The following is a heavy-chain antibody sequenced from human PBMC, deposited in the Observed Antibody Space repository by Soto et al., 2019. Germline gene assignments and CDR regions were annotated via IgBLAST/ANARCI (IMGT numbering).Heavy chain of an antibody. D-gene: IGHD1-26*01. J-gene: IGHJ2*01. V-gene: IGHV1-69*12. CDR2: IIPTFGTA. Sequence: QVQLVQSGAEVKKPGSSVKVSCKASGGTFSSYAISWVRQAPGQGLEWMGGIIPTFGTANYAQKFQGRVTITADESTSTAYMELSSLRSEDTAVYYCAIAPYSGSSLYWYFDLWGRGTLVTVSS. CDR1: GGTFSSYA. CDR3: AIAPYSGSSLYWYFDL.